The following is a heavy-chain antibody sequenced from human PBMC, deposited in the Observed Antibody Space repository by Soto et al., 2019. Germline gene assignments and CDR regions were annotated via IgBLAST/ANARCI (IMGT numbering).Heavy chain of an antibody. CDR1: GYTFTRYY. J-gene: IGHJ4*02. V-gene: IGHV1-46*01. CDR3: ARVGCSGGSCYHLDY. D-gene: IGHD2-15*01. CDR2: INPRDGST. Sequence: GASVKVSCKASGYTFTRYYVHWVRQAPGQGLEWVGIINPRDGSTSYAQNFQGRVTMTRDTSTSTVYMNLNSLRSEDTAVYYCARVGCSGGSCYHLDYWGQGTVVTVSS.